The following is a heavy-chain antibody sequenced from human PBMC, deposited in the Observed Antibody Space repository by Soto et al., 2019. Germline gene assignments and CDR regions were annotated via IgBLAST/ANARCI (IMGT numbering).Heavy chain of an antibody. CDR3: AREGLYGSIQDNTFDI. D-gene: IGHD6-19*01. CDR1: GYTFNRHD. J-gene: IGHJ3*02. Sequence: QVQLVQSGAEVKRSGASVRISCKASGYTFNRHDINWVRQATGQGPEWIGWMNPNSGNTGNAQKFQGRVTMTRDSSITTAYMDLSSLTSEDTAIYYCAREGLYGSIQDNTFDIWGQGTMVSVSS. V-gene: IGHV1-8*01. CDR2: MNPNSGNT.